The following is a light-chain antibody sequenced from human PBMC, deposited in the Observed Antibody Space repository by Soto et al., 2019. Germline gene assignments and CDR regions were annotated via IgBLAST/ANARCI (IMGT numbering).Light chain of an antibody. CDR2: GAS. J-gene: IGKJ4*01. CDR1: QSIGSSY. Sequence: DIVLTQSPGTLSLSPGERATLSCRASQSIGSSYLAWYQHQPGQAPRLLIFGASSRATGLPDRFSGSGSGTDFSLTISRLEPEDFAVYYCQQYGSSPPLTFGGGTKVEIK. CDR3: QQYGSSPPLT. V-gene: IGKV3-20*01.